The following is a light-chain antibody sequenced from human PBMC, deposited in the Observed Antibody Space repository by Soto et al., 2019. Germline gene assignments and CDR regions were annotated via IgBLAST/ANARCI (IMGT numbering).Light chain of an antibody. CDR3: QQYNNWPWT. V-gene: IGKV3-15*01. CDR1: QSISDT. J-gene: IGKJ1*01. Sequence: EIVMTQSPATLSVSPGGRATLSCRASQSISDTLAWYQQKPGQAPRLLIHGASTRATGFPGTFSGSGSGTDFTLTISILESEDFAVYYCQQYNNWPWTVGQGTKVDIK. CDR2: GAS.